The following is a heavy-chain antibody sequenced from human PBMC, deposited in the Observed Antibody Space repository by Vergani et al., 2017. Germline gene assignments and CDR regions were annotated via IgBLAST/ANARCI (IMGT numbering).Heavy chain of an antibody. CDR3: ARDIGYCSGGSCSY. J-gene: IGHJ4*02. CDR2: IIPILGLA. D-gene: IGHD2-15*01. Sequence: QVQLVQSGAEVKKPGSSVKVSCKASGGTFSSYPISWVRQAPGQGLEWMGRIIPILGLANYAQKFQGRVTITADKSTRTAYMELSSLRSEDTAVYYCARDIGYCSGGSCSYWGQGTLVTVSS. V-gene: IGHV1-69*04. CDR1: GGTFSSYP.